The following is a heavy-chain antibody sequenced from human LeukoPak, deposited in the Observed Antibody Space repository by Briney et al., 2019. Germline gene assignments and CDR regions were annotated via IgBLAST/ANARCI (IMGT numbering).Heavy chain of an antibody. J-gene: IGHJ4*02. D-gene: IGHD6-19*01. CDR1: GFTFSSYA. CDR2: ISGSGGST. Sequence: GGSLRLSCAASGFTFSSYAMSWVGQAPGKGLDWVSAISGSGGSTYYADSVKGRFTISRDNSKNTLYLQMNSLRAEDTAVYYCAKREEYSSGPFHYWGQGTLVTVSS. V-gene: IGHV3-23*01. CDR3: AKREEYSSGPFHY.